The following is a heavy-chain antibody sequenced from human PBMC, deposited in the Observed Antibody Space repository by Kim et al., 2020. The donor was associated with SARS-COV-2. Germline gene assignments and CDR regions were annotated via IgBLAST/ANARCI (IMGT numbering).Heavy chain of an antibody. CDR2: GTTI. V-gene: IGHV3-11*01. CDR3: ARDWYLDY. Sequence: GTTIYYADSVKGRFTTARDNAKNSLYQQIDSLRAEDTAVCYCARDWYLDYWGQGTLVTGSS. J-gene: IGHJ4*02.